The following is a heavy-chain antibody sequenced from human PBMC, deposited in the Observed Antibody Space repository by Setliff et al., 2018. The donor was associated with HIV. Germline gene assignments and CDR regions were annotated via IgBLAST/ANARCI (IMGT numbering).Heavy chain of an antibody. CDR3: ARLVMVRGVPSFFDY. D-gene: IGHD3-10*01. Sequence: SETLSLTCTASGGSISNSRYYWSWIRQPPGKGLEWIGSIYYSGSTYYNPSLKSRVTISVDRSKNQFSLKLNSGTAADTAVYYCARLVMVRGVPSFFDYWGQGTLVTAPQ. V-gene: IGHV4-39*07. J-gene: IGHJ4*02. CDR2: IYYSGST. CDR1: GGSISNSRYY.